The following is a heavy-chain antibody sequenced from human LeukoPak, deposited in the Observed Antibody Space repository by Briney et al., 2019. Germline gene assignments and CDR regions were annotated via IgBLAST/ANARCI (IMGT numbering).Heavy chain of an antibody. CDR3: ARWYPSRYAFDI. D-gene: IGHD1-14*01. J-gene: IGHJ3*02. Sequence: PSETLSLTCAVSGGFISSSNWWSWVRQPPGKGLEWIGEIYHSGSTNYNPSLKSRVTISVDKSKNQFSLKLSSVTAADTAVYYCARWYPSRYAFDIWGQGTMVTVSS. CDR1: GGFISSSNW. CDR2: IYHSGST. V-gene: IGHV4-4*02.